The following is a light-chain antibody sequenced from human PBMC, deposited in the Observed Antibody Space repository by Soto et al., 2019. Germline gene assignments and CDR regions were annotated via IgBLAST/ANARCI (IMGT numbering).Light chain of an antibody. CDR3: QQSYSTPRT. Sequence: DIQMTQSPSSVSASVGDRVNITCRASQSISNYLNWYQQKPGKAPKLLMYAASSLQSGVPSRFGGSGSGTDFTLTISTLQPEDFATYYCQQSYSTPRTFGQGTKVEIK. V-gene: IGKV1-39*01. J-gene: IGKJ1*01. CDR1: QSISNY. CDR2: AAS.